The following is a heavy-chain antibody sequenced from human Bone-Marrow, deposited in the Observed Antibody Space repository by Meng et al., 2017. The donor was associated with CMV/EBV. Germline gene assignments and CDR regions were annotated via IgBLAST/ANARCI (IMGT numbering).Heavy chain of an antibody. CDR3: AKEATPVGATNY. Sequence: GGSLRLSCAASGFTFSSYSMNWVRQAPGKGLEWVSVIYSGGSSTYYADSVKGRFTISRDNSKNTLYLQMNSLRAEDTAVYYCAKEATPVGATNYWGQGTLVTVSS. J-gene: IGHJ4*02. CDR1: GFTFSSYS. CDR2: IYSGGSST. V-gene: IGHV3-23*03. D-gene: IGHD1-26*01.